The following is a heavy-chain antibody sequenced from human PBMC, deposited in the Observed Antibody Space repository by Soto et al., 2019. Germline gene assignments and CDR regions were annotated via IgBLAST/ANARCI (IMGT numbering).Heavy chain of an antibody. D-gene: IGHD1-1*01. CDR1: GFTFDDYA. CDR3: AKSARTTYYYYYYMDV. Sequence: SLKISCAASGFTFDDYAMHWVRQAPGKGLEWVSGISWNSGSIGYADSVKGRFTISRDNAKNSLYLQMNSLRAEDTALYYCAKSARTTYYYYYYMDVWGKGTTVTVSS. J-gene: IGHJ6*03. CDR2: ISWNSGSI. V-gene: IGHV3-9*01.